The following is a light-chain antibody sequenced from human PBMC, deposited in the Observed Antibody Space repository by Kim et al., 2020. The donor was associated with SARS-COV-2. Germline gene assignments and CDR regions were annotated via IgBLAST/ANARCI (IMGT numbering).Light chain of an antibody. J-gene: IGKJ2*03. CDR2: ASS. CDR1: QGISSY. V-gene: IGKV1-8*01. CDR3: QQYYSYPPYS. Sequence: ASTGDRVTITCRASQGISSYLAWYQQKPGKAPKLLIYASSTLQSGVPSRFSGSGSGTDFTLTISCLQSEDFATYYCQQYYSYPPYSFGQGTKLEI.